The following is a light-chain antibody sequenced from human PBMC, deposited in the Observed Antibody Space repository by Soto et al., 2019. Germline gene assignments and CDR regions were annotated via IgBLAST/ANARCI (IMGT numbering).Light chain of an antibody. V-gene: IGKV3-11*01. CDR3: QQRRSWPPIT. CDR2: DAS. J-gene: IGKJ5*01. Sequence: EIVLTQSPATLYLSPGERATLSCRASQSVSSYLAWYQQKPGQAPRLLIYDASNRATGIPARFSGSGSGTHVTLTISILASEDVAVYYCQQRRSWPPITFGQGTRVEI. CDR1: QSVSSY.